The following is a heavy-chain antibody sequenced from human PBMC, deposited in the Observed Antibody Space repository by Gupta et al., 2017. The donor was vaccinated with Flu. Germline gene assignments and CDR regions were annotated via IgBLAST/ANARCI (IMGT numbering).Heavy chain of an antibody. D-gene: IGHD2-15*01. J-gene: IGHJ4*02. CDR2: MNPYSGDA. V-gene: IGHV1-8*01. Sequence: QVQLMQSGAEVKKPGASVRVSCKASGYAFNSFHINWVRQAPGQGLEWMGSMNPYSGDAGYAQKFQGRVTMTRDTSTDTAYLELRGLSSGDTATYYCARRVGLYCSVTTCYFDNWGQGTLVTVSS. CDR1: GYAFNSFH. CDR3: ARRVGLYCSVTTCYFDN.